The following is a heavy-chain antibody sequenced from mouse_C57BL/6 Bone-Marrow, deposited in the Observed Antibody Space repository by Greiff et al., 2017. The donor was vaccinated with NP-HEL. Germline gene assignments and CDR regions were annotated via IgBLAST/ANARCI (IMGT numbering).Heavy chain of an antibody. J-gene: IGHJ3*01. CDR1: GYTFTSYW. Sequence: QVQLQQPGAELVKPGASVKMSCKASGYTFTSYWITWVKQRPGQGLEWIGDIYPGSGSTNYNEKFKSKATLTVDTSSSTAYMQLSSLTSEDSAVYYCARSMMVRRTGFAYWGQGTLVTVSA. CDR2: IYPGSGST. V-gene: IGHV1-55*01. CDR3: ARSMMVRRTGFAY. D-gene: IGHD2-3*01.